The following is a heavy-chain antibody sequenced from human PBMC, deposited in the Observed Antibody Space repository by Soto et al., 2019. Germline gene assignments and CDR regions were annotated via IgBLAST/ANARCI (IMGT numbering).Heavy chain of an antibody. Sequence: VQLQESGPGLVKPSETLSLTCTVSGGSVNSYYWNWIRQPPGKGLEWIGYMYYRGITKYNPSFQSRVTISIDTSKNHFSLKLNSVTAADTAVYYCATTGGYSFGDMGVDPWGQGTLVTVSS. CDR2: MYYRGIT. V-gene: IGHV4-59*02. CDR1: GGSVNSYY. D-gene: IGHD5-18*01. J-gene: IGHJ5*02. CDR3: ATTGGYSFGDMGVDP.